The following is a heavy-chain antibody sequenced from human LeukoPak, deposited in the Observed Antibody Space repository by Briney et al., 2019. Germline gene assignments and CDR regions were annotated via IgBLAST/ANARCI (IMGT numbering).Heavy chain of an antibody. CDR1: GFTFSSYA. Sequence: GGSLRLSCAASGFTFSSYAMSWVRQAPGKGLEWVSTIGNSGGSTYYADSVKGRFTIARDDPENTLFLQMNSLGAEDTAVYYCAKATGYLLWGQGTLVTVSS. V-gene: IGHV3-23*01. D-gene: IGHD1-14*01. J-gene: IGHJ4*02. CDR3: AKATGYLL. CDR2: IGNSGGST.